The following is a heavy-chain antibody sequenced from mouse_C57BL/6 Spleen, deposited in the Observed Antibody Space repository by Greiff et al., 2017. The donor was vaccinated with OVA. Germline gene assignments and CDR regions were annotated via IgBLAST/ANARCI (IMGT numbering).Heavy chain of an antibody. CDR3: TRDGKGAYDGSTNAWLAY. CDR2: IDPETGGT. CDR1: GYTFTDYE. J-gene: IGHJ3*01. V-gene: IGHV1-15*01. D-gene: IGHD1-1*01. Sequence: QVQLQQSGAELVRPGASVTLSCKASGYTFTDYEMHWVKQTPVHGLEWIGAIDPETGGTAYNQKFKGKAILTADKSSSTAYMELRSLTSEDSAVYYCTRDGKGAYDGSTNAWLAYWGQGTLVTVSA.